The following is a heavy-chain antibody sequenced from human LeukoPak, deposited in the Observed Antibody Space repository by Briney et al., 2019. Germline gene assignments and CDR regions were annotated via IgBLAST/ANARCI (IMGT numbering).Heavy chain of an antibody. J-gene: IGHJ4*02. D-gene: IGHD3-10*01. V-gene: IGHV3-33*01. CDR2: IRYDGSNK. Sequence: GGSLRLSCAASGFTFSSYGMHWVRQAPGKGLEWVAVIRYDGSNKYYADSVKGRFTISRDNSKNTLYLQMNSLRAEDTAVYYCARVPGIGPGTLFDYWGQGTLVTVSS. CDR1: GFTFSSYG. CDR3: ARVPGIGPGTLFDY.